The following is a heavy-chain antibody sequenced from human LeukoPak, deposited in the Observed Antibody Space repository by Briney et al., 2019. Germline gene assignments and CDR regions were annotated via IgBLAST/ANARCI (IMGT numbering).Heavy chain of an antibody. CDR2: IYYSGST. D-gene: IGHD2-15*01. V-gene: IGHV4-59*01. CDR1: GGSISSYY. Sequence: SETLSLTCTVSGGSISSYYWSWIRQPPGKGLEWIGYIYYSGSTNYNPSLKSRVTISVDTSKNQFSLKLSSVTAADTAVYYCARGGLPWDFDYWGQGTLVTVSS. CDR3: ARGGLPWDFDY. J-gene: IGHJ4*02.